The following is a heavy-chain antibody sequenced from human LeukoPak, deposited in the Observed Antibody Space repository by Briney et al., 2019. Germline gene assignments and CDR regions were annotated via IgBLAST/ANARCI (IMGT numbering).Heavy chain of an antibody. D-gene: IGHD2-2*01. CDR3: ARGYCSSTGCYGEPD. Sequence: GASVKVSCKASGYTFTGYYMHWVRQAPGQGLEWMGWINPNSGGTNYAQKFQGRVTMNRDTSISTAYMELSRLRSDDRAGYYCARGYCSSTGCYGEPDWGQGTLVTVSS. CDR1: GYTFTGYY. V-gene: IGHV1-2*02. CDR2: INPNSGGT. J-gene: IGHJ4*02.